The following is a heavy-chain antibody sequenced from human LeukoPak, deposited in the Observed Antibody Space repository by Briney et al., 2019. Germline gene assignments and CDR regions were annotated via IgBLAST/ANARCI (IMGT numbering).Heavy chain of an antibody. D-gene: IGHD3-22*01. J-gene: IGHJ4*02. V-gene: IGHV3-30-3*01. CDR2: ISYDGSNK. CDR1: GFTFSSYA. CDR3: ARGRYFYDSSGYYRGYYFDY. Sequence: GGSLRLSCAASGFTFSSYAMHWVRQAPGKGLEWVAVISYDGSNKYYADSVKGRFTISRDNSKNTLYLQMNSLRAEDTAVYYCARGRYFYDSSGYYRGYYFDYWGQGTLVTVSS.